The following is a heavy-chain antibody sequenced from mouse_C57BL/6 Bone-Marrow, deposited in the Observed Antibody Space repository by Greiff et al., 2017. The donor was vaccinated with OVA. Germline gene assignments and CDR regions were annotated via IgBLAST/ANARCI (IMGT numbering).Heavy chain of an antibody. J-gene: IGHJ4*01. CDR3: ARAVVAPYYAMDY. D-gene: IGHD1-1*01. CDR2: INPNNGGT. V-gene: IGHV1-22*01. CDR1: GYTFTDYN. Sequence: VQLQQSGPELVKPGASVKMSCKASGYTFTDYNMHWVKQSPGKSLEWIGYINPNNGGTSYNQKFKGKATLTVNKSSSTAYMELRSLTSEDSAVYYCARAVVAPYYAMDYWGKGTSVTVSS.